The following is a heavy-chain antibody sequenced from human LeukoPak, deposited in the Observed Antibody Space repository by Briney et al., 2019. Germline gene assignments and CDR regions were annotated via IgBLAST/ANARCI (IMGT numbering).Heavy chain of an antibody. D-gene: IGHD3-3*01. CDR1: GYTFTSYG. V-gene: IGHV1-18*01. J-gene: IGHJ5*02. CDR3: ARGLEWLTRRHTWFDP. Sequence: ASVKVSCKASGYTFTSYGISWVRQAPGQGLEWMGWISAYNGNTNYAQKIQGRVTMTTDTSTRTAYMELRSLRSDDTAVYYCARGLEWLTRRHTWFDPWGQGTLVTVSS. CDR2: ISAYNGNT.